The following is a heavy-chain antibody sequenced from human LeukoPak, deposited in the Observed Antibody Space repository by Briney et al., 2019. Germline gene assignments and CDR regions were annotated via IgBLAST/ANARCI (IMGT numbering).Heavy chain of an antibody. D-gene: IGHD1-26*01. CDR2: INHSGNT. CDR1: GGSFSGYY. CDR3: ARQGWELSIDY. V-gene: IGHV4-34*01. Sequence: SETPSLTCAVYGGSFSGYYWSWIRQPPGKGLEWIGEINHSGNTNYNPSLKSRVTISVNTSKNQFSLKLSSVTAADTAVYYCARQGWELSIDYWGQGTLVTVSS. J-gene: IGHJ4*02.